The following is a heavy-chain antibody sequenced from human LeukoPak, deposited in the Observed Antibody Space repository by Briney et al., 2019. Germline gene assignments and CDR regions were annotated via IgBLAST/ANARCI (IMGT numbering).Heavy chain of an antibody. V-gene: IGHV3-7*01. J-gene: IGHJ4*02. CDR1: GFTFSGHW. D-gene: IGHD1-14*01. Sequence: GGSLRLSCAASGFTFSGHWMSWVRKAPGKGLEWVANINQGGSDKYYVDSVKGRFTISRDNANNLLYLQMNSLRGEDTAVYYCTRDRSRAEDDWGQGTLVTVSS. CDR3: TRDRSRAEDD. CDR2: INQGGSDK.